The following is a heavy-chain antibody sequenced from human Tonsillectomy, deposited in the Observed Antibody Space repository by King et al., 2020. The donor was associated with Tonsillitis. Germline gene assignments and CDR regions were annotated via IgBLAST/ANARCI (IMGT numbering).Heavy chain of an antibody. Sequence: GWIRQPPGKALEWLALIYWDDDKRYSPSQKSRLTITKDTSKNQVVLTMTDMDPVDTATYYCAHARIGYCGSTSCYTWFDPWGQGTLVTVSS. D-gene: IGHD2-2*02. CDR3: AHARIGYCGSTSCYTWFDP. V-gene: IGHV2-5*02. J-gene: IGHJ5*02. CDR2: IYWDDDK.